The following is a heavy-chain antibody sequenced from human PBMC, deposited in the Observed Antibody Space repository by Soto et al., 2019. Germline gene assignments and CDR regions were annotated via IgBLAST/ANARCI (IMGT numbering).Heavy chain of an antibody. CDR1: GGTFSSYA. Sequence: SVKVSCKASGGTFSSYAISWVRQAPGQGLEWMGGIIPIFGTANYAQKFQGRVTITADKSTSTAYMALSSLRSEDTAVYYCARGSRGYSYGYDYYYGMDVWGQGTTVTV. D-gene: IGHD5-18*01. V-gene: IGHV1-69*06. CDR2: IIPIFGTA. J-gene: IGHJ6*02. CDR3: ARGSRGYSYGYDYYYGMDV.